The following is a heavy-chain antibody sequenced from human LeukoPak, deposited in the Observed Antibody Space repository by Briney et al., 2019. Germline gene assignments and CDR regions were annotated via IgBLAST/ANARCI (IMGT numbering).Heavy chain of an antibody. V-gene: IGHV1-69-2*01. J-gene: IGHJ4*02. D-gene: IGHD6-19*01. CDR2: VDPEDGET. CDR3: ATDFFPAVAGTHTDY. Sequence: ATVKISCKVSGYTFTDYYMHWVQQAPGKGLEWMGLVDPEDGETIYAEKFQGRVTITADTSTDTAYMELSSLGSEDTAVYYCATDFFPAVAGTHTDYWGQGTLVTVSS. CDR1: GYTFTDYY.